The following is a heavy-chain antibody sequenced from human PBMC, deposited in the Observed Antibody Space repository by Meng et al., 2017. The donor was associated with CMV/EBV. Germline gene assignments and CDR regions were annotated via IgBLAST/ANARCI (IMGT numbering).Heavy chain of an antibody. CDR2: INPNSGGT. D-gene: IGHD5-18*01. V-gene: IGHV1-2*02. Sequence: ASVKVSCKTSGYAFTAYYMHWVRQAPGQELEWMGWINPNSGGTNYAQKFQGRVTMTRDTSISTAYMELNRLRSDDTAVYYCARGPLYNYGWSSNIFDFQHWGQGTLVTVSS. J-gene: IGHJ1*01. CDR3: ARGPLYNYGWSSNIFDFQH. CDR1: GYAFTAYY.